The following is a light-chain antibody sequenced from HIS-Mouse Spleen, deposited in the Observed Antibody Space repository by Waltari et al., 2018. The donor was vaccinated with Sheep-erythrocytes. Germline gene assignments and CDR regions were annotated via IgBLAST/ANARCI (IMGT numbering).Light chain of an antibody. CDR3: QQYGSSPLT. V-gene: IGKV3-20*01. CDR2: GAS. Sequence: EIVLTQSPGTLSLSPGERATLSCRASQSVSSSYLAWYQQKPGQAPRLLIYGASSRATGIPDFTLTINRLEPEDFAVYYCQQYGSSPLTFGGGTKVEIK. CDR1: QSVSSSY. J-gene: IGKJ4*01.